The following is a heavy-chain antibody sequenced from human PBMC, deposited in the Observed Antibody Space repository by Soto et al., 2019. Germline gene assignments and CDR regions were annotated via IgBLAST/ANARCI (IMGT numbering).Heavy chain of an antibody. CDR3: ARVGPWVPYYYDSSPYTFENWFDP. J-gene: IGHJ5*02. V-gene: IGHV4-34*01. Sequence: SETLSLTCAVYGGSFSGYYWNWIRQPPGKGLEWIGEINHSGSTHYNPSLNSRVTLSIDMTNNHVSLILNSVTAADTAVYYCARVGPWVPYYYDSSPYTFENWFDPWGQGTLVTVSS. CDR2: INHSGST. D-gene: IGHD3-22*01. CDR1: GGSFSGYY.